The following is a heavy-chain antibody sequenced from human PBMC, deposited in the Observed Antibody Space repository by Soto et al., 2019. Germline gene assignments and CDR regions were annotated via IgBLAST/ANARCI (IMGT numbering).Heavy chain of an antibody. D-gene: IGHD6-13*01. J-gene: IGHJ3*02. CDR2: IIPIFGTA. CDR1: GGTFSSYA. V-gene: IGHV1-69*06. CDR3: AREKVAEAGRRLYAFDI. Sequence: ASVKVSCKASGGTFSSYAISWVRQAPGQGLEWMGGIIPIFGTANYAQKFQGRVTITADKSTSTAYMELSSLRSEDTAVYYCAREKVAEAGRRLYAFDIWGQGTMVTVSS.